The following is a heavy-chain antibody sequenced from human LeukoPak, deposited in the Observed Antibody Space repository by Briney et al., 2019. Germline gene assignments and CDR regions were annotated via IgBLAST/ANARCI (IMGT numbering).Heavy chain of an antibody. Sequence: SETLSLTCAVYGGSFSRYYWSWIRQSPGKGLEWIAEIDHRGDTNYNPSVKSRVTISVDTSKNQFSLKVRSLSAADTAVYYCARGATISETGYFDFWGQGSLVTVSS. J-gene: IGHJ4*03. V-gene: IGHV4-34*01. CDR1: GGSFSRYY. CDR2: IDHRGDT. D-gene: IGHD5-24*01. CDR3: ARGATISETGYFDF.